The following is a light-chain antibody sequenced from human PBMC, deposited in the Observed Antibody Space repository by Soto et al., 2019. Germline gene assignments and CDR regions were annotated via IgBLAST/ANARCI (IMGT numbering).Light chain of an antibody. CDR3: SSYTSSRNVV. V-gene: IGLV2-14*01. CDR1: SSDVGGYNY. Sequence: QLVLTQPASVSGSPGQSITISCTGTSSDVGGYNYVSWYQQHPGKAPKLMIYDVSNRPSGVSNRFSGSKSGSAASLTISGLQAEDEADYYCSSYTSSRNVVFGGGTQLTVL. J-gene: IGLJ2*01. CDR2: DVS.